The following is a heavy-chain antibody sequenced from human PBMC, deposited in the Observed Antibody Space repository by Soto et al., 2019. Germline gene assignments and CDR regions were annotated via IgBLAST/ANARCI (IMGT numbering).Heavy chain of an antibody. Sequence: PGGSLRLSCAASGFTVSSNYMSWVRQAPGKGLEWVSVIYSGGSTYYADSVKGRFTISRDNSKNTLYLQMNSLRAEDTAVYYCARDPAAVAGPGGLGYWGQGTLVTRLL. V-gene: IGHV3-53*01. CDR2: IYSGGST. CDR3: ARDPAAVAGPGGLGY. CDR1: GFTVSSNY. D-gene: IGHD6-19*01. J-gene: IGHJ4*02.